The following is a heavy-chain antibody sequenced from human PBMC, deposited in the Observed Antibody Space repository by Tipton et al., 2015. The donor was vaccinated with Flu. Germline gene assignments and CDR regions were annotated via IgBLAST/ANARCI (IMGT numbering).Heavy chain of an antibody. D-gene: IGHD6-13*01. CDR3: ARQLGDSSSWYNWFDP. Sequence: GLVKPSETLSLSCDVSGYSITSGYYWGWVRQPPGQGLEWIGSIYHSGSTYYNPSLKSRVTISVDTSKNQFSLKLSSVTAADTAVYYCARQLGDSSSWYNWFDPWGQGTLVTVSS. CDR1: GYSITSGYY. J-gene: IGHJ5*02. V-gene: IGHV4-38-2*01. CDR2: IYHSGST.